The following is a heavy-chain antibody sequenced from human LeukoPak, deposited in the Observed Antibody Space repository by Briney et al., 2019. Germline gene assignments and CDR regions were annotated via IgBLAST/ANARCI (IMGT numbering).Heavy chain of an antibody. V-gene: IGHV6-1*01. CDR1: GDSVSSNTAT. J-gene: IGHJ6*03. CDR2: MYYRSKYYN. Sequence: SQTLSLTCAISGDSVSSNTATWNWFRQSPSRGLEWLGRMYYRSKYYNDYAVSVKSRITISPDTSKNQFSLRLNSVTPEDTAVYYCVKGGYAYYYYMDVWGKGTTVTVSS. D-gene: IGHD2-15*01. CDR3: VKGGYAYYYYMDV.